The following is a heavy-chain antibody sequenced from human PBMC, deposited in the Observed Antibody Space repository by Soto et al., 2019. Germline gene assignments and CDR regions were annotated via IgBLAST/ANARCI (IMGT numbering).Heavy chain of an antibody. J-gene: IGHJ6*02. CDR1: GFNFSTYA. CDR2: MSFDGKYK. CDR3: AIYYDDVTGLYYIGMDV. V-gene: IGHV3-30*04. D-gene: IGHD3-22*01. Sequence: QVQLVESGGGVVQPGESLRLSCAASGFNFSTYAMHWVRQAPGKGLEWVAVMSFDGKYKYFADSVKGRLILSRDNSKNTLYLQMSSLGAEDTAVYYCAIYYDDVTGLYYIGMDVWGQGPTVTVSS.